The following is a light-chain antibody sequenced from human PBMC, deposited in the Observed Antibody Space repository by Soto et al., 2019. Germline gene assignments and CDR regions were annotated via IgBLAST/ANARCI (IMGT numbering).Light chain of an antibody. CDR2: DVT. CDR1: SSDVGRYTY. V-gene: IGLV2-11*01. J-gene: IGLJ1*01. Sequence: QSVLTQPRSVSGSPGQSVTISCTGTSSDVGRYTYVSWYQQHPGKAPQLIIRDVTERPSGAPDRFSGSKSGNTASLTISGLQAEDDADYYCCSDASGHTYVCGTGTKVTVL. CDR3: CSDASGHTYV.